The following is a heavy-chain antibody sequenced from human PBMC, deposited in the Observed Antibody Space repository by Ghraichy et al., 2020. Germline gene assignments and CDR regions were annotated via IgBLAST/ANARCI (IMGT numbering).Heavy chain of an antibody. CDR1: GFSLSTSGVG. Sequence: SGPTLVKPTQTLTLTCTFSGFSLSTSGVGVGWIRQPPGKALEWLALIYWNDDKRYSPSLKSRLTITKDTSKNQVVLTMTNMDPVDTATYYCAHTFIVVVPAAKVEWFDPWGQGTLVTVSS. CDR3: AHTFIVVVPAAKVEWFDP. D-gene: IGHD2-2*01. CDR2: IYWNDDK. J-gene: IGHJ5*02. V-gene: IGHV2-5*01.